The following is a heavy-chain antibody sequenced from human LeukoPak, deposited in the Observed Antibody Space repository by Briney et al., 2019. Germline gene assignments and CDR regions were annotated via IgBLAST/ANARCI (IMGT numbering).Heavy chain of an antibody. V-gene: IGHV3-23*01. CDR2: ISGSGGST. CDR1: GFTFSSYA. D-gene: IGHD6-13*01. J-gene: IGHJ4*02. Sequence: GGSLRLSCAASGFTFSSYAMSWVRQAPGKGLEWVSAISGSGGSTYYADSVKGRLTISRDNSKNTLYLQMNSLRAEDTAVYYCAKFPYSSSWAYYFDYWGQRTLVTVSS. CDR3: AKFPYSSSWAYYFDY.